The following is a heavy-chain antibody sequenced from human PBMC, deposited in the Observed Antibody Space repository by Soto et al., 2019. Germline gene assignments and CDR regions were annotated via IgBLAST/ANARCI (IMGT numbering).Heavy chain of an antibody. CDR3: ARSDGSGTNYGMDV. J-gene: IGHJ6*02. V-gene: IGHV4-31*03. CDR1: GGSISSGGYY. CDR2: IYYSGST. D-gene: IGHD3-10*01. Sequence: TLSLTCTVSGGSISSGGYYWGRIRQHPGKGLEWIGYIYYSGSTYYNPSLKSRVTISVDTSKNQFSLKLSSVTAADTAVYYCARSDGSGTNYGMDVWGQGTTVTVSS.